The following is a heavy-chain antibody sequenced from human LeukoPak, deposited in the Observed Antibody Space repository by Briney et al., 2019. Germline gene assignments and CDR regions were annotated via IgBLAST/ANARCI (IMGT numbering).Heavy chain of an antibody. CDR1: GGSISSYY. CDR3: ARAPVVVADDAFDI. J-gene: IGHJ3*02. D-gene: IGHD3-22*01. Sequence: PSETLSLTCTVSGGSISSYYWSWIRQPAGKGLEWIGRIYTSGSTNYNPSLKSRVTMSVDTSKNQFSLKLSSVTAADTAVHYCARAPVVVADDAFDIWGQGTMVTVSS. CDR2: IYTSGST. V-gene: IGHV4-4*07.